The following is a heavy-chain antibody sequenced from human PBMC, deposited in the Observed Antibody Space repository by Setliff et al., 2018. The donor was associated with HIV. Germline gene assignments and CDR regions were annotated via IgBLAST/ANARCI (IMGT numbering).Heavy chain of an antibody. Sequence: ASVKVSCKTSGGTLSNYVITWVRQAPGQGLEWMGMIIPMYNIPAYAQKFQGRVTFTADESASTAYMELSSLSSEDTAVYYCARDQTGVAAAAFGGGSAWSDEGFDIWGQGTMVTVSS. CDR2: IIPMYNIP. V-gene: IGHV1-69*13. D-gene: IGHD6-13*01. CDR3: ARDQTGVAAAAFGGGSAWSDEGFDI. CDR1: GGTLSNYV. J-gene: IGHJ3*02.